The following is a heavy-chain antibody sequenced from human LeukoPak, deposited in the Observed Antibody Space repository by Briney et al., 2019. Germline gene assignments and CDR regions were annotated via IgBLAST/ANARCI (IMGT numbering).Heavy chain of an antibody. V-gene: IGHV4-61*02. CDR1: GGSISSGTYY. J-gene: IGHJ4*02. CDR2: IYTSGST. D-gene: IGHD3-16*02. CDR3: AREGGKSFGEVIMTRRGLDY. Sequence: PSQTLSLTCTVSGGSISSGTYYWTWIRQPAGKGLEWIGRIYTSGSTDYNPSLKSRVTISLNTSKNQFSLKLSSVTAADTAVYYCAREGGKSFGEVIMTRRGLDYWGQGTLVIVSS.